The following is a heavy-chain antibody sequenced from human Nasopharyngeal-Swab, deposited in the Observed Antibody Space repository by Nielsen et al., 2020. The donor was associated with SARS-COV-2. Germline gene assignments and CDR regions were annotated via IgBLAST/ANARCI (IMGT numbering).Heavy chain of an antibody. CDR3: AKDPRGAVAGST. J-gene: IGHJ5*02. V-gene: IGHV3-11*01. CDR1: GFTFCDYY. D-gene: IGHD6-19*01. CDR2: ISSSGSTI. Sequence: GGSLRLSCAASGFTFCDYYMSWIRQAPGKGLEWVSYISSSGSTIYYADSVKGRFTISRDNSKNSLYLQMNSLRTEDTALYYCAKDPRGAVAGSTWGQGTLVTVSS.